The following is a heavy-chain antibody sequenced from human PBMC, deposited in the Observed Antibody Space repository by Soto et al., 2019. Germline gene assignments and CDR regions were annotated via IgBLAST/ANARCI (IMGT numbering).Heavy chain of an antibody. V-gene: IGHV3-23*01. CDR1: GFPFDNYA. J-gene: IGHJ4*02. CDR2: ISGSGGGT. Sequence: EVQLLESGGGLVQPGGSLRLSCAASGFPFDNYAMGWVRQAPGKGLEWFSAISGSGGGTYYADSVKGRFTISRDNSKNTLSLQMSSLRAEDSAVYYCVKGSHSSRPYYFDYWGQGALVTVSS. CDR3: VKGSHSSRPYYFDY. D-gene: IGHD3-10*01.